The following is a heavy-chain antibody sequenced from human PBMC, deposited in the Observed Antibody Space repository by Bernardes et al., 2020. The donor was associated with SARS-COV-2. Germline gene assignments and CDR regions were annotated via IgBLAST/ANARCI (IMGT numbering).Heavy chain of an antibody. Sequence: SETLSLTCAVSGGSINSIDWWSWVRQPPGQGLEWIGEVSHSGNTNYNPSLRGRVTISVDKPENGFSLNLRSVTAADMAVYYCARQNGAMGLDVWGRGTTVTVSS. V-gene: IGHV4-4*02. CDR1: GGSINSIDW. D-gene: IGHD2-8*01. J-gene: IGHJ6*02. CDR2: VSHSGNT. CDR3: ARQNGAMGLDV.